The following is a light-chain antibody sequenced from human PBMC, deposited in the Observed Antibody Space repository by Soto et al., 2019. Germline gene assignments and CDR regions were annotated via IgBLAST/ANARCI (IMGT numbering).Light chain of an antibody. CDR1: RSNIGSNY. CDR3: VTWDDSLYGVV. CDR2: RNN. Sequence: QPVLTQPPSASGTPGQRVTISCSGSRSNIGSNYVYWYQQLPGTAPKLLIYRNNQRPSGVPDRFSGSKSGTSASLAISGLRSEDEADYYCVTWDDSLYGVVFGGGTQLTVL. J-gene: IGLJ2*01. V-gene: IGLV1-47*01.